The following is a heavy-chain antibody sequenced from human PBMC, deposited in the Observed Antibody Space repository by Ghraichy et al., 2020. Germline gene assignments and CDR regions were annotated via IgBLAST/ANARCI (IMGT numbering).Heavy chain of an antibody. V-gene: IGHV3-53*01. CDR3: ANCAYDSGGYYGAFDI. CDR2: IYSGGST. Sequence: GGSLRLSCAASGFTVGSNYMTWVRQAPGKGLQWVSVIYSGGSTYYADSAKSGFTISRDNSKNTLYLQMNSLTGEDTAVYYCANCAYDSGGYYGAFDIWGQGTMVTVSS. D-gene: IGHD3-22*01. CDR1: GFTVGSNY. J-gene: IGHJ3*02.